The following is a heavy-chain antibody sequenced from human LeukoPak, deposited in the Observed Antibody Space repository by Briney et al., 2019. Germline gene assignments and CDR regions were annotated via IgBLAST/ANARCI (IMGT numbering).Heavy chain of an antibody. Sequence: PGGSLRLSCSASGFSFSSYEMNWVRQAPGKGLEWVSYISHRGGSIHYADSVKGRFTISRDNAKSSVYLQMNSLRAEDTAIYYCVREGYGYNYAFDYWGQGTLVTVSS. CDR1: GFSFSSYE. J-gene: IGHJ4*02. CDR3: VREGYGYNYAFDY. D-gene: IGHD5-24*01. V-gene: IGHV3-48*03. CDR2: ISHRGGSI.